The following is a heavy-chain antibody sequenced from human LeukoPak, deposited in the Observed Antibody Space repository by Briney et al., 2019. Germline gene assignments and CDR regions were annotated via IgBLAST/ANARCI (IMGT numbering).Heavy chain of an antibody. CDR1: GGSISSYTYY. V-gene: IGHV4-39*07. D-gene: IGHD3-22*01. CDR3: AREIGDYYDSSGYRTYYFDY. Sequence: SETLSLTCPVSGGSISSYTYYWGWIRQPPGKGLEWIGSIYYSGSTYYNPSLKSRVTMSVDTSKNQISLKLSSVTAADTAVYYCAREIGDYYDSSGYRTYYFDYWGQGTLITVSS. CDR2: IYYSGST. J-gene: IGHJ4*02.